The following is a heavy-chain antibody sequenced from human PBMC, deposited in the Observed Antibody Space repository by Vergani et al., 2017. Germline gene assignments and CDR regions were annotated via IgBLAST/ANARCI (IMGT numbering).Heavy chain of an antibody. V-gene: IGHV4-59*01. D-gene: IGHD3-3*01. CDR1: GGSISSYY. Sequence: QVQLQESGPGLVKPSETLSLTCTVSGGSISSYYWSWIRQPPGKGLEWIGYIYYSGSTNYNPSLKSRVTISVDTSKNQFSLKLSSVTAADTAVYYCARQDYDLKFSYYYYYMDVWGKGTTVTVSS. J-gene: IGHJ6*03. CDR2: IYYSGST. CDR3: ARQDYDLKFSYYYYYMDV.